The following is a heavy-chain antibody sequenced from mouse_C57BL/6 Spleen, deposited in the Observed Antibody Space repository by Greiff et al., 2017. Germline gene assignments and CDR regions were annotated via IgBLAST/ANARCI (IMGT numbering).Heavy chain of an antibody. J-gene: IGHJ3*01. CDR3: ARGDDYDGIAY. CDR1: GYAFTNYL. Sequence: QVQLQQSGAELVRPGTSVKVSCKASGYAFTNYLIEWVKQRPGQGLEWIGVINPGSGGTNYNEKFKGKATLTADKSSSTAYMQLSSLTSEDSAVYFCARGDDYDGIAYWGQGTLVTVSA. D-gene: IGHD2-4*01. CDR2: INPGSGGT. V-gene: IGHV1-54*01.